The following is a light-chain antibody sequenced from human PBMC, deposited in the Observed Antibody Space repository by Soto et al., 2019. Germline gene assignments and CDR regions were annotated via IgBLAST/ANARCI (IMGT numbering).Light chain of an antibody. Sequence: QSVLTQPASVSGSPGQSITISCTGTSNDVGGYNYVSWYQQHPGKVPKLMIYEVSNRPSGVSNRFSGSKSGNTASLTISGLQAEDEADYYCSSYTTTATVFFGGGTKLTVL. J-gene: IGLJ2*01. CDR2: EVS. V-gene: IGLV2-14*01. CDR3: SSYTTTATVF. CDR1: SNDVGGYNY.